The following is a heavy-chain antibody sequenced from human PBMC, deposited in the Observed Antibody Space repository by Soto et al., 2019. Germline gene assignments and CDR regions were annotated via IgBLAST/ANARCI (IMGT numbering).Heavy chain of an antibody. J-gene: IGHJ4*02. Sequence: QVQLVQSGAEVKKPGASVKVSCKVSGYTLTELSMHWVRQAPGKGLEWMGGFDPEDGETVYEPQFKGRVTMTEETSTDTAYMELSSLRSEDTAVYYCATGTLEQGGYEGYFDYWGQGTLVTVSS. V-gene: IGHV1-24*01. CDR1: GYTLTELS. D-gene: IGHD1-1*01. CDR3: ATGTLEQGGYEGYFDY. CDR2: FDPEDGET.